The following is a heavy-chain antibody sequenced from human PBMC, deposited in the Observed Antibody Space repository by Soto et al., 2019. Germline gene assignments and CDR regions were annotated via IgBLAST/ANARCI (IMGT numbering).Heavy chain of an antibody. V-gene: IGHV3-30*18. CDR2: IXYDGTRE. D-gene: IGHD2-8*01. CDR3: AKGTENIVLMVYAVLFDY. J-gene: IGHJ4*02. Sequence: QVQLVESGGGVVQPGRSLRLSCAASGFTFSNYAMHWVRQAPGKGLXXXXXIXYDGTREYYAESVKGRFTISRDNSKSTLYLXXXXLXXXDTAVYYCAKGTENIVLMVYAVLFDYWGQGTLVTVSS. CDR1: GFTFSNYA.